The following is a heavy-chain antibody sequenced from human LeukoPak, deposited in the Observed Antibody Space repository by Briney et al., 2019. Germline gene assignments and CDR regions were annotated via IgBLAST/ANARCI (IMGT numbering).Heavy chain of an antibody. V-gene: IGHV4-39*01. J-gene: IGHJ3*02. CDR2: IYYSGST. D-gene: IGHD3-22*01. CDR3: AKAGVRYYDSSGLHAFDI. Sequence: PETLSLTCTVSGGSISSTSYFWGWIRQPPGKGLEWIGTIYYSGSTYYNPSLKSRVTMSVDTSRNQFSLKLSSVDAADTAVYYCAKAGVRYYDSSGLHAFDIWGQGTMVTVSS. CDR1: GGSISSTSYF.